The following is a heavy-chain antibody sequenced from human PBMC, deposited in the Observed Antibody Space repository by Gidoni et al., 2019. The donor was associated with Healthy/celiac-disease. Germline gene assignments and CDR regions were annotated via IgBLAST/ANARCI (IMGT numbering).Heavy chain of an antibody. CDR1: GSSFTSYG. CDR2: IYPGESDT. D-gene: IGHD6-6*01. J-gene: IGHJ6*02. CDR3: AKDSSSSRNYYYYGMDV. Sequence: EVQLVQSGAEVKKPGESLKISWKGSGSSFTSYGIGWVRQMPGKGLEWMWIIYPGESDTRYSPSFPGQVTISADKSISTAYLQWSRLKASDTAMYYCAKDSSSSRNYYYYGMDVWGQGTTVTVSS. V-gene: IGHV5-51*01.